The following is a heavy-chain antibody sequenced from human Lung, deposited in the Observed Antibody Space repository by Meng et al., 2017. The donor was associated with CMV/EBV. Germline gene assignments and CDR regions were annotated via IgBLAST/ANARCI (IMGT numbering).Heavy chain of an antibody. Sequence: QVPGLALPPRLVMPSGTLSLTWADSAGSLSGSNWWSWVRQHPGKGLQWIGEIYHNGITNYNPSLKSRVTISVDKSKNPFSLKLSSVTAADTAVYYCASFPPPGKQWLVTDYWGQGTLVTVSS. CDR3: ASFPPPGKQWLVTDY. CDR1: AGSLSGSNW. J-gene: IGHJ4*02. CDR2: IYHNGIT. V-gene: IGHV4-4*02. D-gene: IGHD6-19*01.